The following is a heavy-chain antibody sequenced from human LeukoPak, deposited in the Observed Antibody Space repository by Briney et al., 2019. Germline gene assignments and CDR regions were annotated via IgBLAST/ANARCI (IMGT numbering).Heavy chain of an antibody. D-gene: IGHD2-15*01. CDR3: ARDFFHGHCAGLSCFLLDY. V-gene: IGHV1-18*01. CDR1: GYTFTSYG. Sequence: ASVKVSCKASGYTFTSYGISWVRQAPGQGLEWMGWISANNGNTNSAQKFQGRVTMTTDTSTSTAYMEVRSLRSDDRAVYYCARDFFHGHCAGLSCFLLDYWGQGSLVTVSS. CDR2: ISANNGNT. J-gene: IGHJ4*02.